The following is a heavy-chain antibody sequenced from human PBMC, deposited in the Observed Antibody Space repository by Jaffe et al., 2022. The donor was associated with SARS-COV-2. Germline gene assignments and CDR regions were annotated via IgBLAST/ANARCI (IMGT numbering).Heavy chain of an antibody. CDR3: ARDNWLAKTYEGGNWFHP. J-gene: IGHJ5*02. CDR2: INTGNGNT. CDR1: GYIFTNYV. Sequence: QVQLVQSGAEVKKPGASVKISCKASGYIFTNYVMFWVRQAPGQRPEWMGWINTGNGNTKYSQNFQGRITIIRDTSANTVYMELSNLRSEDTAVYYCARDNWLAKTYEGGNWFHPWGQGTPVTVSS. V-gene: IGHV1-3*04. D-gene: IGHD3-16*01.